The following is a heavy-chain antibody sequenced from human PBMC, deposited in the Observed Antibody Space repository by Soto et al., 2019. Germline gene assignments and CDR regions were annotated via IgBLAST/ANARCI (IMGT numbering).Heavy chain of an antibody. J-gene: IGHJ6*02. V-gene: IGHV1-69*13. D-gene: IGHD2-15*01. CDR1: GGTFSTYS. Sequence: SVKVSCKASGGTFSTYSITWVRQAPGQVLEWMGGIIPIFSTTTYAQKFQGRVTITADESTSTAYMELSSLRSEDTAVYYCARAPPTCTGGSCYKGSQYYYYAMDLGGQEPRVTFSS. CDR3: ARAPPTCTGGSCYKGSQYYYYAMDL. CDR2: IIPIFSTT.